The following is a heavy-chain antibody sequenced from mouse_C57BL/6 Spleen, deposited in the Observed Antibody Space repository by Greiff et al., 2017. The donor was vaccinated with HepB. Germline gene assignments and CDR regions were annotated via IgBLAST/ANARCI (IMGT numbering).Heavy chain of an antibody. V-gene: IGHV1-47*01. D-gene: IGHD3-3*01. CDR3: ARGDGVLRYFDV. Sequence: QVHVKQSGAELVKPGASVKMSCKASGYTFTTYPIEWMKQNHGKSLEWIGNFHPYNDDTKYNEKFKGKATLTVEKSSSTVYLELSRLTSDDSAVYYCARGDGVLRYFDVWGTGTTVTVSS. J-gene: IGHJ1*03. CDR2: FHPYNDDT. CDR1: GYTFTTYP.